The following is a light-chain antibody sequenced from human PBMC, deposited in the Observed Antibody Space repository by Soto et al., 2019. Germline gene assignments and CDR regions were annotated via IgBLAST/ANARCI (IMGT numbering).Light chain of an antibody. J-gene: IGKJ1*01. CDR2: DAS. CDR3: QQYENLPRT. CDR1: PRSSNY. Sequence: IELTQHPFSVSACVGERVTMTCRASPRSSNYLNWYQQKPGKPPKLLIYDASTLETALPSRFSGSGSGTDFTFTISSLQPEDIATYYCQQYENLPRTFGQGTKV. V-gene: IGKV1-33*01.